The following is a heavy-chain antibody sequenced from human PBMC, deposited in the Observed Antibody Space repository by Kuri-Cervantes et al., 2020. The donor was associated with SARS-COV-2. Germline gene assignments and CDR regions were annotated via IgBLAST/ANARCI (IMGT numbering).Heavy chain of an antibody. Sequence: GGSLRLSCAASGFTVSSNYMSWVRQAPGKGLEWVSVIYSGGSTYYADSVKGRFTISRDNSKNTLYLQMNSLRAEDTAVYYCARARTGTKIDYYYYMDVWGKGTTVTVSS. CDR1: GFTVSSNY. J-gene: IGHJ6*03. V-gene: IGHV3-66*02. CDR2: IYSGGST. D-gene: IGHD1-7*01. CDR3: ARARTGTKIDYYYYMDV.